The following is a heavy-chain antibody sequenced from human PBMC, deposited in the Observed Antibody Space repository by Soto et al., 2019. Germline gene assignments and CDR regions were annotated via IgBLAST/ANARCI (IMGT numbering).Heavy chain of an antibody. D-gene: IGHD4-17*01. CDR2: IYYSGST. CDR1: GGSISSGGYY. Sequence: SETLSLTCTVSGGSISSGGYYWSWIRQHPGKGLEWIGYIYYSGSTYYNPSLKSRVTISVDTSKNQFSLKLSSVTAADTAVYYCAGGDTVTTDYWGQGTLVTVSS. V-gene: IGHV4-31*03. CDR3: AGGDTVTTDY. J-gene: IGHJ4*02.